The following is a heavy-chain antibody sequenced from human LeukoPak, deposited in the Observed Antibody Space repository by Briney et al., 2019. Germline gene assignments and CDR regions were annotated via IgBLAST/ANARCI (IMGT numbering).Heavy chain of an antibody. D-gene: IGHD2-15*01. CDR3: AKNGDRGAYCSGGSCYPYFYYYMDV. CDR2: ISGSGHRT. Sequence: GGSLRLSCAASGFTFSSYGVSWVRQAPGKGLEWVSGISGSGHRTYYADSVKGRFTISRDNSKSTLYLQMNSLRAEDTAIYYCAKNGDRGAYCSGGSCYPYFYYYMDVWGKGTTVTISS. V-gene: IGHV3-23*01. CDR1: GFTFSSYG. J-gene: IGHJ6*03.